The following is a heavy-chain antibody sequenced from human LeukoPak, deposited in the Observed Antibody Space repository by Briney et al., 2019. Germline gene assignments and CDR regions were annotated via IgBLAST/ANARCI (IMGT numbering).Heavy chain of an antibody. Sequence: PGGSLRLSCAASGFTVSSNYMNWVRQAPGKGLEWVSVIYRGGSTYSADSVKGRFTFSRDNSKNTLYLQMNSLRAEDTAVYYCARGGSMGIYYYYGMDVWGQGTTVTVSS. CDR1: GFTVSSNY. V-gene: IGHV3-66*01. D-gene: IGHD1-1*01. CDR3: ARGGSMGIYYYYGMDV. J-gene: IGHJ6*02. CDR2: IYRGGST.